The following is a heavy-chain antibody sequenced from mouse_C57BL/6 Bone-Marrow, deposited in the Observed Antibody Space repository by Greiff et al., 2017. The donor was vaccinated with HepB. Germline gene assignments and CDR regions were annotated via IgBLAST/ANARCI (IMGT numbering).Heavy chain of an antibody. CDR3: ARGDGYWFAY. J-gene: IGHJ3*01. D-gene: IGHD2-3*01. CDR2: ISNGGGST. V-gene: IGHV5-12*01. Sequence: EVQVVESGGGLVQPGGSLKLSCAASGFTFSDYYMYWVRQTPEKRLEWVAYISNGGGSTYYPDTVKGRFTISRGNAKNTLYLQMSRLKSEDTAMYYCARGDGYWFAYWGQGTLVTVSA. CDR1: GFTFSDYY.